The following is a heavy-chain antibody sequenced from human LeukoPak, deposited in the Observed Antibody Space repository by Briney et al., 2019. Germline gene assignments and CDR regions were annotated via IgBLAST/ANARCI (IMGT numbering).Heavy chain of an antibody. CDR1: GFTFGSHA. V-gene: IGHV3-23*01. CDR3: GKTTVGYSSGQKPAWLVDY. CDR2: IFGSGGSP. J-gene: IGHJ4*02. D-gene: IGHD5-18*01. Sequence: GGSLRLSCEASGFTFGSHAMYWVRQVPGKGLEWVAGIFGSGGSPHYADPVKGRFTISRDNSRNTVYLQINSLRAEDTAVYYCGKTTVGYSSGQKPAWLVDYWGQGTLVTVSS.